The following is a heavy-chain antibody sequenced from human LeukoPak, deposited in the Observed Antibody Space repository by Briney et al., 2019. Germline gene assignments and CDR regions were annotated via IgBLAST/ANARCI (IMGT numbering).Heavy chain of an antibody. CDR2: ISWNSGSI. J-gene: IGHJ4*02. CDR3: AKDDSYGGNSIFDY. CDR1: GFTFDDYA. Sequence: PGRSLRLSCAASGFTFDDYAMHWVRQAPGKGLEWVSGISWNSGSIDYADSVKGRFTISRDNAKNSLYLQMNSLRAEDTAVYYCAKDDSYGGNSIFDYWGQGTLVTVSS. D-gene: IGHD4-23*01. V-gene: IGHV3-9*01.